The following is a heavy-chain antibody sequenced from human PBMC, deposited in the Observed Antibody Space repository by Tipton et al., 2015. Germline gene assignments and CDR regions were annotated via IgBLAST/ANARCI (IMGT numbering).Heavy chain of an antibody. CDR3: ARQSRAFFGMDV. CDR1: GGSISSGDYY. CDR2: IYYSGST. V-gene: IGHV4-30-4*01. Sequence: TLSLTCTVSGGSISSGDYYWSWIRQPPGKGLEWIGYIYYSGSTYYNPSLKSRVTMSVDTSKNQFSLKLSSVTAADTAVYYCARQSRAFFGMDVWGQGTTVTVSS. J-gene: IGHJ6*02. D-gene: IGHD2/OR15-2a*01.